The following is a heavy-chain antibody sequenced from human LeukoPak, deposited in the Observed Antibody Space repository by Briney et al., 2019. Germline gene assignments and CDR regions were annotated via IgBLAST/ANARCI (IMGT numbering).Heavy chain of an antibody. CDR3: ARHCDFWSGYYVDY. CDR2: ITSSSRTM. V-gene: IGHV3-48*01. Sequence: GGSLRLSCVASGFTFSTYSMNWVRQAPGKRLEWVSYITSSSRTMYYADSVKGRFTISRYNAKNSLYLQMNSLRADDTAVYYCARHCDFWSGYYVDYWGQGILVTVSS. CDR1: GFTFSTYS. J-gene: IGHJ4*02. D-gene: IGHD3-3*01.